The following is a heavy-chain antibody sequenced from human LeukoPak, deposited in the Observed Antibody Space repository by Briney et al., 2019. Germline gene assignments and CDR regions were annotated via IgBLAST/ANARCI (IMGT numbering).Heavy chain of an antibody. D-gene: IGHD6-13*01. CDR2: IYYSGST. V-gene: IGHV4-39*07. CDR3: ARRGIAAAGIDY. CDR1: GGSISSSSYY. J-gene: IGHJ4*02. Sequence: SETLSLTCTVSGGSISSSSYYWGWIRQPPGKGLEWIGSIYYSGSTYYNPSLKSRVTISVDTSKNQFSLKLSSVTAADTAVYYCARRGIAAAGIDYWGQGTLVTVSS.